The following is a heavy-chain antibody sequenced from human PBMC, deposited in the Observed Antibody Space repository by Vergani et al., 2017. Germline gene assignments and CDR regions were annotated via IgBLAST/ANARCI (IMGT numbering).Heavy chain of an antibody. Sequence: QVQLVESGGGVVQPGRSLRLSCTASGFTFSSFAMHWVRQAPGKGLEWVAVISYDGSNKYYADSVKGRFTISRDNSENTLYLQMNSLRAEDTAVYYCAKDSHLWELLSWHYFDYWGQGTLVTVSS. CDR1: GFTFSSFA. D-gene: IGHD1-26*01. CDR2: ISYDGSNK. J-gene: IGHJ4*02. CDR3: AKDSHLWELLSWHYFDY. V-gene: IGHV3-30*18.